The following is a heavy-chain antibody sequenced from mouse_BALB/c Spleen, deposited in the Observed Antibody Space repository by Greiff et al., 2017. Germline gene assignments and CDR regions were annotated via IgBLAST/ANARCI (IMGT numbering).Heavy chain of an antibody. V-gene: IGHV5-9-4*01. D-gene: IGHD4-1*01. CDR3: ARVGPAY. CDR2: ISSGGSYT. CDR1: GFTFSSYA. J-gene: IGHJ3*01. Sequence: EVQVVESGGGLVKPGGSLKLSCAASGFTFSSYAMSWVRQSPEKRLEWVAEISSGGSYTYYPDTVTGRFTISRDNAKNTLYLEMSSLRSEDTAMYYCARVGPAYWGQGTLVTVSA.